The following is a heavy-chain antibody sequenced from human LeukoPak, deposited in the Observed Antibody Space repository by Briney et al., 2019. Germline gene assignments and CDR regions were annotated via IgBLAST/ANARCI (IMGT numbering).Heavy chain of an antibody. CDR3: ARGLGSPLDY. CDR1: GFTFSTSW. V-gene: IGHV3-74*01. J-gene: IGHJ4*02. CDR2: INSDGSIT. D-gene: IGHD1-26*01. Sequence: GGSLRLSCAASGFTFSTSWMHWVRQAPGKGLVWVSRINSDGSITTYADSVKGRFTISKDNAKNTLYLQMNSLRAEDTAVYYCARGLGSPLDYWGQGTLVTVSS.